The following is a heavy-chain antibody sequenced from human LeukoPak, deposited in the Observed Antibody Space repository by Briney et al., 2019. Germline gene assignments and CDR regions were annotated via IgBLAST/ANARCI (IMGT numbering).Heavy chain of an antibody. V-gene: IGHV1-8*01. CDR1: GYTFTSYD. D-gene: IGHD6-13*01. CDR3: ARSIAAATGYDY. Sequence: ASVKVSCKASGYTFTSYDINWVRQAPGQGLEWMGWMNPNSGNTGYAQKFQGRVTMTRNTSISTAYMELSSLRSEDTAVYYCARSIAAATGYDYWGQGTLVTVSS. CDR2: MNPNSGNT. J-gene: IGHJ4*02.